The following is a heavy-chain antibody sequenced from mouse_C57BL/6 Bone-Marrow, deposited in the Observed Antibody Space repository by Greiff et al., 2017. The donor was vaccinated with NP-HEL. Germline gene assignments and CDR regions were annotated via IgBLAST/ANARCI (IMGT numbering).Heavy chain of an antibody. CDR3: ARYRSEAY. CDR1: GYTFTSYW. Sequence: QVQLQQPGAELVKPGASVKLSCKASGYTFTSYWMQWVKQRPGQGLEWIGEIDPSDSYTNYNQKFKGKATLTVDTSSSTAYMQLSSLTSEDSAVYYCARYRSEAYWGQGTLVTVSA. J-gene: IGHJ3*01. CDR2: IDPSDSYT. V-gene: IGHV1-50*01.